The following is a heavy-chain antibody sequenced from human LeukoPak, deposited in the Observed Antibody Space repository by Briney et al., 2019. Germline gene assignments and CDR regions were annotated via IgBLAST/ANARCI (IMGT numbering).Heavy chain of an antibody. Sequence: SETLSLTCTVSGGSINGGTYYWTWIRQPAGQGLEWIGRIYSSGSTNYNVSLKTRVIISIDTSKNQFSLKLSSVTAADTAVYYCARGGLGSGGDSFYDYWGQGTLVTVSS. J-gene: IGHJ4*02. V-gene: IGHV4-61*02. CDR2: IYSSGST. CDR3: ARGGLGSGGDSFYDY. CDR1: GGSINGGTYY. D-gene: IGHD2-21*02.